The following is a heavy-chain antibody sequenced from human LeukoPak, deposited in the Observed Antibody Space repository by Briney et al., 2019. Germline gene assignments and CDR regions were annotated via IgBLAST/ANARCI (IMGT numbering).Heavy chain of an antibody. Sequence: QPGGSLRLSCATSGLTFTSYSMSCVRQAPGKGLEWVSAISGSGGSTYDADSVKGRFTISRDNSKNPLYLQMNSLRAEDTAVYYCAPRPSYSSSFDYWGQGTLVTVSS. V-gene: IGHV3-23*01. CDR2: ISGSGGST. D-gene: IGHD6-13*01. J-gene: IGHJ4*02. CDR1: GLTFTSYS. CDR3: APRPSYSSSFDY.